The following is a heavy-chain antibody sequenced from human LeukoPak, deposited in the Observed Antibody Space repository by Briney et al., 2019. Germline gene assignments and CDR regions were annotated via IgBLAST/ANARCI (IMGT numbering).Heavy chain of an antibody. D-gene: IGHD6-19*01. Sequence: ASVKVSCKASGYTFTGYYMHWVRQAPGQGLEWMGWINPNSGGTNYAQKFQGRVTMTRDTSISTAYMELSRLRSDDTAVYYCARGRAYSSGWGFDYWGQGTLVTVSS. CDR1: GYTFTGYY. CDR3: ARGRAYSSGWGFDY. V-gene: IGHV1-2*02. CDR2: INPNSGGT. J-gene: IGHJ4*02.